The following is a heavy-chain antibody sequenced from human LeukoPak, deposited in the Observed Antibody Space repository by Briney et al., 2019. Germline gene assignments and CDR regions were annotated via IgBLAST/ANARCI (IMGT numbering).Heavy chain of an antibody. CDR3: ARDAEVVPAAIDYFDY. J-gene: IGHJ4*02. D-gene: IGHD2-2*02. CDR1: GFTFSSYW. CDR2: IKQDGSEK. V-gene: IGHV3-7*01. Sequence: PGGSLRLSXAASGFTFSSYWMSWVRQAPGKGLEWVANIKQDGSEKYYVDSVKGRFTISRDNAKNSLYLQMNSLRAEDTAVYYCARDAEVVPAAIDYFDYWGQGTLVTVPS.